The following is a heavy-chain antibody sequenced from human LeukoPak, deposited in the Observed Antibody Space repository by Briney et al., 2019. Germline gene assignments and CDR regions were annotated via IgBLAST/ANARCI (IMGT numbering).Heavy chain of an antibody. CDR1: GYTLIELS. V-gene: IGHV1-24*01. CDR3: TTVRPRYCSGDSCYGFDF. CDR2: FDPEDGET. J-gene: IGHJ4*02. D-gene: IGHD2-15*01. Sequence: GASVKVSCKVSGYTLIELSIHWVRQAPGKGLEYMGGFDPEDGETIYTQKFQGRVTMTEDTSIDTAYMELSSLRSEDTAIYYCTTVRPRYCSGDSCYGFDFWGQGTLVTVSS.